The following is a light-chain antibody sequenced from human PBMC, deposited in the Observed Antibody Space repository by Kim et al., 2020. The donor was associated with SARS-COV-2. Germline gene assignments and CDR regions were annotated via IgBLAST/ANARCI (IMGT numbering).Light chain of an antibody. CDR2: NAF. V-gene: IGKV3-15*01. J-gene: IGKJ1*01. CDR1: QSVSIN. CDR3: QQYDYWPRT. Sequence: EIVMTQSPGTLSVSPGERATLSCRASQSVSINLAWYQQKPGQAPRLLISNAFSRATGVPVRFSGSGSGTDFTLTISSLQSEDFAIYYCQQYDYWPRTFGQGTKVDIK.